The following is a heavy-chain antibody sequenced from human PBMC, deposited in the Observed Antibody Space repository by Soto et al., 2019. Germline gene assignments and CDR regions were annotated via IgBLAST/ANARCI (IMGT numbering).Heavy chain of an antibody. CDR2: IYYSGST. Sequence: QVQLQESGPGLVKPSETLSLTCSVSGGSIGSYYWSWIRQHPGKGLEWIGYIYYSGSTNYNPSLKSRVTISVDTSKNQFSLKLSSVTAADTAVYYCARGGWRQIDYWGQGTLVTVSS. V-gene: IGHV4-59*08. D-gene: IGHD3-3*01. CDR1: GGSIGSYY. CDR3: ARGGWRQIDY. J-gene: IGHJ4*02.